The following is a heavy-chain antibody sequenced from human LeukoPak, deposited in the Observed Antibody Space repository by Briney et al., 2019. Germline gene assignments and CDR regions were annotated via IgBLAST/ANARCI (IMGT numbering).Heavy chain of an antibody. Sequence: GASVKVSCKASGGTFSSYAISWVRQAPGQGLEWMGRIIPIFGTANYAQKFQGRVTITTDESTSTAYMELSSLRSEDTAVYYCARDAGYSSSSPFDYWGQGTLVTVSS. CDR2: IIPIFGTA. CDR3: ARDAGYSSSSPFDY. D-gene: IGHD6-6*01. CDR1: GGTFSSYA. V-gene: IGHV1-69*05. J-gene: IGHJ4*02.